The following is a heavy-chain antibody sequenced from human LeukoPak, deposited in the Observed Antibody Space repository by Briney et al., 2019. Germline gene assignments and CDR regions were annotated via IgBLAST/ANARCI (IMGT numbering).Heavy chain of an antibody. Sequence: PSETLSLTCAVYGGSFSGYYWSWIRQPPGKGLEWIGEINHSGSTNYNLSLKSRVTISVDTSKNQFSLKLSSVTAADTAVYYCASAAAAGMANYWGQGTLVTVSS. CDR1: GGSFSGYY. CDR2: INHSGST. V-gene: IGHV4-34*01. D-gene: IGHD6-13*01. CDR3: ASAAAAGMANY. J-gene: IGHJ4*02.